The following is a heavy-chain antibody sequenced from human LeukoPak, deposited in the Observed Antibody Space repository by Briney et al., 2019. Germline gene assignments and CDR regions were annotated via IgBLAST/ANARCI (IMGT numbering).Heavy chain of an antibody. CDR3: VTSTKYTTSGGAFDI. V-gene: IGHV1-2*02. J-gene: IGHJ3*02. CDR2: MNCNSGAT. D-gene: IGHD6-13*01. Sequence: ASVKVSCKASGFTFTGYYMHWVRQAPGQGLEWMGWMNCNSGATNYAQNFRGRVTMTRDTSINTAYMEVSGLRSDDTAVYYCVTSTKYTTSGGAFDIWGQGTMVTISS. CDR1: GFTFTGYY.